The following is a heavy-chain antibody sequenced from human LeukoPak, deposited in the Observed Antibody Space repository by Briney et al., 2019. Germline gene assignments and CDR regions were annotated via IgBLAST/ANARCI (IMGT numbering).Heavy chain of an antibody. CDR1: GFTFSSYG. D-gene: IGHD3-3*01. V-gene: IGHV3-30*02. J-gene: IGHJ5*02. CDR3: AKDGAFWSGYPHWFDL. Sequence: GGSLRLSCAASGFTFSSYGMHWVRQAPGKGLEWVAFIRYDGSNKYYADSVKGRFTISRDNSKNTLYLQMNSLRAEDTAVYYCAKDGAFWSGYPHWFDLWGQGTLVTVSS. CDR2: IRYDGSNK.